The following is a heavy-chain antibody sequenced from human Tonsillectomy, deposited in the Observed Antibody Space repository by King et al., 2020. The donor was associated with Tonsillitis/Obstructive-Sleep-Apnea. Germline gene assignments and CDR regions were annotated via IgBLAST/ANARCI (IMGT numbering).Heavy chain of an antibody. J-gene: IGHJ3*02. CDR1: GFTFSSYS. CDR2: ISSSSSYI. D-gene: IGHD2-2*01. CDR3: ARDRVVPAASDAFDI. Sequence: VQLVESGGGLVKPGGSLRLSCAASGFTFSSYSMNWVRQAPGKGLEWVSSISSSSSYIYYADSVKGRFTISRDNAKNSLYLQMNSLGAEDTAVYYCARDRVVPAASDAFDIWGQGTMVTVSS. V-gene: IGHV3-21*01.